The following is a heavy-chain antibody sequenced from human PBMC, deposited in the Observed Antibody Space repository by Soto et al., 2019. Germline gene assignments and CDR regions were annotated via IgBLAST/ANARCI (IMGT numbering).Heavy chain of an antibody. J-gene: IGHJ6*01. CDR1: GGAFSSYA. CDR2: VSPIFETA. CDR3: TRVVIPGFGSYYGMDV. Sequence: QVQLVQSGAEVKKPGSSVKVSCEASGGAFSSYAISWVRQAPGQGLEWMGGVSPIFETATYAQKFQGRVTITADKSKGIAYMELSSLRSDDTAVYYCTRVVIPGFGSYYGMDVW. D-gene: IGHD3-16*02. V-gene: IGHV1-69*06.